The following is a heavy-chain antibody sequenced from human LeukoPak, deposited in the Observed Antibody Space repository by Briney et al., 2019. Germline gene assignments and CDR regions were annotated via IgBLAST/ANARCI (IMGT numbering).Heavy chain of an antibody. Sequence: ASVKVSCKASGYTFTCYGISWVRQAPGQGLEWMGWISAYNGNTNYAQKLQGRVTMTTDTSTSTAYMELRSLRSDDTAVYYCARDGSRGYYDSSGYGMWFDPWGQGTLVTVSS. J-gene: IGHJ5*02. D-gene: IGHD3-22*01. V-gene: IGHV1-18*01. CDR2: ISAYNGNT. CDR1: GYTFTCYG. CDR3: ARDGSRGYYDSSGYGMWFDP.